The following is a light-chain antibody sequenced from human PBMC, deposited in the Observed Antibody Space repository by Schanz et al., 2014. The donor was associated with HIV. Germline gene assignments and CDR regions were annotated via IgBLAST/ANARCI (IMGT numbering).Light chain of an antibody. CDR1: QSVSNN. J-gene: IGKJ2*01. CDR2: GAS. CDR3: QQYNDWPPSGT. Sequence: EIVMTQSPAALSVSPGERATLSCRANQSVSNNLAWYQQKPGQAPRLLIYGASTRATGVSVRFSGSGSGTEFTLTINSLQSEDFAVYYCQQYNDWPPSGTFGQGTKLEIK. V-gene: IGKV3-15*01.